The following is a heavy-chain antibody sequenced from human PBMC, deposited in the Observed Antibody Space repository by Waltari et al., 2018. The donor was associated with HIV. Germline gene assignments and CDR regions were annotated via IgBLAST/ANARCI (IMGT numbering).Heavy chain of an antibody. Sequence: QLQLHESGPGLVQPSETLSLTCTVSGDSISSYYWTWIRRPAGKGLEWIGRIFTSGSTSYNPSLKSRVTMSLDTSKNQFSLKLTSVTAADTAVYYCAREEYYDILTGPPYGLDVWGQGTTVTVSS. V-gene: IGHV4-4*07. D-gene: IGHD3-9*01. CDR2: IFTSGST. CDR1: GDSISSYY. CDR3: AREEYYDILTGPPYGLDV. J-gene: IGHJ6*02.